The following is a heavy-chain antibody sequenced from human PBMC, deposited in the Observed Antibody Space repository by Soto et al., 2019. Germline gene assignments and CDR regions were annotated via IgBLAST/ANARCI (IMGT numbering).Heavy chain of an antibody. J-gene: IGHJ4*02. CDR3: ARGCDSACYYFDY. CDR2: LNSGGGST. D-gene: IGHD2-21*02. Sequence: GGSLRLSCTASGFTFSNHAMSWVRQAPGKGLEWVSALNSGGGSTYYADSVKGRFTISRDNSKNMLYLQMNSLRAEDTAVYYCARGCDSACYYFDYWGQGTLVTVSS. CDR1: GFTFSNHA. V-gene: IGHV3-23*01.